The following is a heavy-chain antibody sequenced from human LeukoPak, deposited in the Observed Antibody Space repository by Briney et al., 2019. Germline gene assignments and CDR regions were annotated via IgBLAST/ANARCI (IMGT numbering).Heavy chain of an antibody. CDR2: ISGSGGKT. CDR1: GFTCSTSA. V-gene: IGHV3-23*01. J-gene: IGHJ4*02. D-gene: IGHD5-18*01. Sequence: GGSLRLSCVASGFTCSTSAMSWVRQAPGKGLEWVSAISGSGGKTYYADSVRGRFTISRDNSQNTLYLYMNSLRADDTAVYYCGKEMTSMVTVEYWGQGTLVTVSS. CDR3: GKEMTSMVTVEY.